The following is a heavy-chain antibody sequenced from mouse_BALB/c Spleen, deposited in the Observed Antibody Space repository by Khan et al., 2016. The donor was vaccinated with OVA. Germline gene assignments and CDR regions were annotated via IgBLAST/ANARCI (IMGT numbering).Heavy chain of an antibody. Sequence: QQSGAERAKPGASVKMSCKASGYTFTTYWMHWVKQRPGQGLEWIGYINPTSGYTDYNEKFKDRATLSADKSSSTAYMQLSSQTSEDSAVYYCTRDRIDYWGQGTTLTVSS. CDR2: INPTSGYT. CDR3: TRDRIDY. J-gene: IGHJ2*01. V-gene: IGHV1-7*01. CDR1: GYTFTTYW.